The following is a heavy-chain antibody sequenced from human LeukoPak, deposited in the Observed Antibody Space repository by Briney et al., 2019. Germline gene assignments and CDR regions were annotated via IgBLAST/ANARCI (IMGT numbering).Heavy chain of an antibody. V-gene: IGHV1-2*02. CDR3: VKGSLGGFVDY. D-gene: IGHD1-26*01. J-gene: IGHJ4*02. CDR2: INPNSGDT. CDR1: GYTFTGYY. Sequence: ASVKVSCKASGYTFTGYYMHWVRQAPGQGLEWMGWINPNSGDTNYAQKFQGRVTMTRDTSISTAYMELSRLRSDDTAVYYCVKGSLGGFVDYWGQGTLVTVSS.